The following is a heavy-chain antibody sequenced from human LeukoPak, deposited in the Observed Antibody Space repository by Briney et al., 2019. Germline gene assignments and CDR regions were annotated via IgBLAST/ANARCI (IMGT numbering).Heavy chain of an antibody. V-gene: IGHV4-4*09. J-gene: IGHJ5*02. CDR1: GGSISSYY. CDR3: ARVLLSSGYST. Sequence: SETLSLTCTVSGGSISSYYWSWIRQPPGKGLEWIGYIYTSGSTNYNPSLKSRVTMSLDTSNNQFSLKLSSVTAADTAVYYCARVLLSSGYSTWGQGTLVTVSS. D-gene: IGHD3-22*01. CDR2: IYTSGST.